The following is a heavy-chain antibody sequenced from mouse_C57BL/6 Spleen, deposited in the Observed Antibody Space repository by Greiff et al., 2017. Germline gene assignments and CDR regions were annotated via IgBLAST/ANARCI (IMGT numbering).Heavy chain of an antibody. D-gene: IGHD2-3*01. J-gene: IGHJ1*03. CDR1: GYTFTSYW. CDR3: ASWLLPNWYFDV. CDR2: IDPSDSYT. Sequence: QVQLKQSGAELVRPGTSVKLSCKASGYTFTSYWMHWVKQRPGQGLEWIGVIDPSDSYTNYNQKFKGKATLTVDTSSSTAYMQLSSLTSEDSAVYYCASWLLPNWYFDVWGTGTTVTVSS. V-gene: IGHV1-59*01.